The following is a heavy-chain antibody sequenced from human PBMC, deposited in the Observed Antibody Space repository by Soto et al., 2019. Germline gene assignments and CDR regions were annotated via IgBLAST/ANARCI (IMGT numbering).Heavy chain of an antibody. CDR3: ARVKDSEYYYYYMDV. V-gene: IGHV4-31*03. CDR1: GGSISSGGYY. D-gene: IGHD2-15*01. CDR2: IDYRGST. J-gene: IGHJ6*03. Sequence: QVQLQESGPGLVKPSQTLSLTCTVSGGSISSGGYYWSWIRQQSGKGLEWIGYIDYRGSTYYNPSLKSRVTISVDTSKNQFSLKLSSVTAADTAVYYCARVKDSEYYYYYMDVWGKGTTVTVSS.